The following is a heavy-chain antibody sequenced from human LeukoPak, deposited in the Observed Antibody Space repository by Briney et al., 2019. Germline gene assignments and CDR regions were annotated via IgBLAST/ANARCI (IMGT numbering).Heavy chain of an antibody. D-gene: IGHD3-10*01. J-gene: IGHJ4*02. V-gene: IGHV4-34*01. CDR1: GGSFSGYY. Sequence: ASETLSLTCAVYGGSFSGYYWSWIRQPPGKGLEWIGEINHSGSTNYNPSLKSRVTISVDTSKNQFSLKLSSVTAADTAVYYCARQESRGGFGFDYWGQGTLVTVSS. CDR3: ARQESRGGFGFDY. CDR2: INHSGST.